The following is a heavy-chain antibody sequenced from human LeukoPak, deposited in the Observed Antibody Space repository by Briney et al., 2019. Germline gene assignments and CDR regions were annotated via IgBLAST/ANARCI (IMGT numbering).Heavy chain of an antibody. V-gene: IGHV4-31*03. CDR3: ARDPHDSSGYGYFDY. J-gene: IGHJ4*02. CDR2: MYYSGST. CDR1: GGTISSGGYY. D-gene: IGHD3-22*01. Sequence: SQTLSLTCTVSGGTISSGGYYWSWIRQHPGKGLEWIAYMYYSGSTEYNPSLKSRVTISVDTSNNQFSLKLSSVTAADTAVYYCARDPHDSSGYGYFDYWGQGTLVTVSS.